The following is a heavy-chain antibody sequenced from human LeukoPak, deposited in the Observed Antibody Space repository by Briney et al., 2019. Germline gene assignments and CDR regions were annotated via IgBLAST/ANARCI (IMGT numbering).Heavy chain of an antibody. J-gene: IGHJ5*02. V-gene: IGHV3-74*01. Sequence: QSGGSLRLSCAASGFTFSSYWMRWVRLAPGKGLVWVSRINSEGSSTSYADSVKGRFTISRDNAKNSLYLQMNSLRAEDTALYYCAKDILARYYYGSGSYYNVGFDPWGQGTLVTVSS. CDR2: INSEGSST. CDR3: AKDILARYYYGSGSYYNVGFDP. D-gene: IGHD3-10*01. CDR1: GFTFSSYW.